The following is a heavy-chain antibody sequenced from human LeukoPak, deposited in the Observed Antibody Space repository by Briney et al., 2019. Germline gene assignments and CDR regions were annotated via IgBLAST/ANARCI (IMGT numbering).Heavy chain of an antibody. V-gene: IGHV3-15*01. Sequence: MPRGSLRLSCAASGFTFSNAWLSWVRQAPGKGLEWVGRIKSKTDGGTTDYAAPVKGRFTISRDDSKNTLYLQMNSLKTEDTAVYYCNVLLWFGEFNFDYWGQGTLVTVSS. CDR3: NVLLWFGEFNFDY. J-gene: IGHJ4*02. CDR2: IKSKTDGGTT. CDR1: GFTFSNAW. D-gene: IGHD3-10*01.